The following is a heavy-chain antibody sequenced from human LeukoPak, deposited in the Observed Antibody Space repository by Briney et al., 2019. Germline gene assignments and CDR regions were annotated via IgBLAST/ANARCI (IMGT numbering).Heavy chain of an antibody. Sequence: GESLKISCKGSGYSFTTNWIGWVRQMPGKGLEWMGIIYPTDSDTRYSPSFQGQVTISVGKSISTAYLQWSSLKASDTAMYYCARRPSLKGWYFDFWGRGTLVTVSS. V-gene: IGHV5-51*01. CDR3: ARRPSLKGWYFDF. CDR2: IYPTDSDT. J-gene: IGHJ2*01. CDR1: GYSFTTNW.